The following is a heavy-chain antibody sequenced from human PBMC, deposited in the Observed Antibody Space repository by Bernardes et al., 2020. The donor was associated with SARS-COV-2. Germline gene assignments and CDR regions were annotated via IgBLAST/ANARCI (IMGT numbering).Heavy chain of an antibody. CDR2: ISGPGRT. CDR3: AKELAYGSSWRDYSYYFGMDV. Sequence: VGSLRLSCAASGFTFSNYAMSWVRQAPGKGLEWVSDISGPGRTYYADSVRGRFTISRDNSKNTLYLEMNSLIVEDTAVYYCAKELAYGSSWRDYSYYFGMDVWGQGTMVTV. J-gene: IGHJ6*02. V-gene: IGHV3-23*01. D-gene: IGHD6-13*01. CDR1: GFTFSNYA.